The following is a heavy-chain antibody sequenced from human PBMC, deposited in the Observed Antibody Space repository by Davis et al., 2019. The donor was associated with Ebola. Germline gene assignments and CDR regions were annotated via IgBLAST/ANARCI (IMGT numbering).Heavy chain of an antibody. CDR3: ARAQFGDVVLDY. V-gene: IGHV3-13*01. Sequence: GESLKISCAASGFTFRTYDMHWVRQTTGKGLEWVSVIGTAGDTYYRGSVKGRFTISRENARNSLYLQMNSPTAGDTAVYYCARAQFGDVVLDYWGQGTLVTVSS. CDR2: IGTAGDT. CDR1: GFTFRTYD. D-gene: IGHD4-17*01. J-gene: IGHJ4*02.